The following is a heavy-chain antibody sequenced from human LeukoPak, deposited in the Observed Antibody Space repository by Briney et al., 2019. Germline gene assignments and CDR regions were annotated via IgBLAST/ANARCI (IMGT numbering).Heavy chain of an antibody. CDR3: ARVYCSSTSCLGHFDY. V-gene: IGHV1-69*05. CDR1: GGTFSSYA. J-gene: IGHJ4*02. Sequence: ASVKVSCKACGGTFSSYAISWVRQAPGQGLEWMGGIIPIFGTANYAQKFQGRVTITTDESTSTAYMELSSLRSEDTAVYYCARVYCSSTSCLGHFDYWGQGTLVTVSS. CDR2: IIPIFGTA. D-gene: IGHD2-2*01.